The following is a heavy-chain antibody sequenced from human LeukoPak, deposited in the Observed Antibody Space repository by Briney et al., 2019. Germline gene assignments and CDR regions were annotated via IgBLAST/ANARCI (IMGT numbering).Heavy chain of an antibody. CDR1: GFTFSTYN. V-gene: IGHV3-64D*09. CDR3: VKDGSGYFLDY. D-gene: IGHD3-22*01. CDR2: ISSNGAYT. Sequence: PGGSLRLSCAASGFTFSTYNMNWLRQAPGKGLEYVSAISSNGAYTYYADSMKGRLIISRDNSKNTLYLQMSSLRTEDTAVYYCVKDGSGYFLDYWGQGTLVTVSS. J-gene: IGHJ4*02.